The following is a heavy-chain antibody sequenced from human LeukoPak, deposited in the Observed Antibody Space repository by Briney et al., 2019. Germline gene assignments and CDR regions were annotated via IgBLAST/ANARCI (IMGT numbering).Heavy chain of an antibody. CDR2: INPNSGGT. J-gene: IGHJ6*03. CDR3: ARGRLRNYYGSGSYSAYYYYYYMDV. Sequence: ASVKHSCKASGYTFTGYYMHWVREAPGQGLEWMGWINPNSGGTNYAQKFQGRVTMTRDTSISTAYMELSRLRSDDTAVYYCARGRLRNYYGSGSYSAYYYYYYMDVWGKGTTVTISS. V-gene: IGHV1-2*02. D-gene: IGHD3-10*01. CDR1: GYTFTGYY.